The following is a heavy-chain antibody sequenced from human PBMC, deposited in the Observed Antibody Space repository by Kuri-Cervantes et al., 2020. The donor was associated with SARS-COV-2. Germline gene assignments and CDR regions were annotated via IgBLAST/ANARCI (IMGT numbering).Heavy chain of an antibody. Sequence: ESLKISCTVSGGSISSYYWSWIQQPAGKGLEWIGRIYTSGSTNYNPSLKSRVTMSVDTSKNQFSLKLSSVTAADTAVYYCARFFLWSFDYWGQGTLVTVSS. D-gene: IGHD2/OR15-2a*01. CDR3: ARFFLWSFDY. V-gene: IGHV4-4*07. CDR2: IYTSGST. J-gene: IGHJ4*02. CDR1: GGSISSYY.